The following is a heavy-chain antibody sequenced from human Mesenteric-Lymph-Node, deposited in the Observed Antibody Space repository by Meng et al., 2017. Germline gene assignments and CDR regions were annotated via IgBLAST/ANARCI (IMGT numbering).Heavy chain of an antibody. Sequence: SETLSLTCAVYGGSFSGYYWSWIRQPPGKGLEWIGEINHSGSTNYNPSLKSRVTISVDTSKNQFSLKLSSVTAADTAVYYCARGQLIGSGYWNYYYYYGMDVWGQGTTATVSS. V-gene: IGHV4-34*01. CDR3: ARGQLIGSGYWNYYYYYGMDV. D-gene: IGHD3-9*01. CDR1: GGSFSGYY. CDR2: INHSGST. J-gene: IGHJ6*02.